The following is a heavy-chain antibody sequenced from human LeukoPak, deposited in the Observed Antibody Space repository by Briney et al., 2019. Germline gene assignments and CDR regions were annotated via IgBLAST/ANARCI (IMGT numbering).Heavy chain of an antibody. Sequence: PGGSLRLSCAASGFTVSSNYMGWGRQAPGEGLVWVSVIYSGGSTYYADSVKGRFTISRDNSKNTLYLQMNSLRAEDTAVYYCARDSREYYDSSGYSDYWGQETLVTVSS. J-gene: IGHJ4*02. CDR1: GFTVSSNY. D-gene: IGHD3-22*01. CDR2: IYSGGST. CDR3: ARDSREYYDSSGYSDY. V-gene: IGHV3-66*01.